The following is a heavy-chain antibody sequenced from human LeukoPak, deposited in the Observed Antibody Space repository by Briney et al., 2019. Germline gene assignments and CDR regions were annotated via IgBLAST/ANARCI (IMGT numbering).Heavy chain of an antibody. Sequence: SETLSLTCAVYGGSFSGYYWSWIRQPPGKGLEWIGEINHSGSTNYNPSLKSRVTISLDTSKNQFSLNLRSVTAADSAVFYRARLGLTQDAFDIWGQGTVVTVSS. J-gene: IGHJ3*02. CDR3: ARLGLTQDAFDI. D-gene: IGHD1-26*01. CDR1: GGSFSGYY. V-gene: IGHV4-34*01. CDR2: INHSGST.